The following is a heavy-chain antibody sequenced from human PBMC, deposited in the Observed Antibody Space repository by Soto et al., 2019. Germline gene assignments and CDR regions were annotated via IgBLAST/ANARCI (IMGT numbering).Heavy chain of an antibody. CDR3: ARSISAAGEY. D-gene: IGHD6-19*01. Sequence: QVQLVQSGAEVKKPGASVKVSCKASGYTFTSYAMHWVRQAPGQRLEWMGWINAGTGNTKYSQKVQGRVTITRDTSASTAYLALRSLRSEDTAVYYCARSISAAGEYWGAGSLVTVSS. CDR2: INAGTGNT. CDR1: GYTFTSYA. J-gene: IGHJ4*02. V-gene: IGHV1-3*01.